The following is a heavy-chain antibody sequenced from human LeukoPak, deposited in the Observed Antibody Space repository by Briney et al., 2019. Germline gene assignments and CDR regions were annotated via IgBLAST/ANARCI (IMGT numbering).Heavy chain of an antibody. J-gene: IGHJ4*02. Sequence: SGPALVKPTQTLTLTCSFSGFSLSTSAVCVSWIRQPPGKALEWLARIDWDDDKYYSTSLKTRLTISKDTSKNQVVLTMTNMDPVDTATYYCARIELGSSSYYFDYWGQGTLVTVSS. V-gene: IGHV2-70*11. CDR2: IDWDDDK. D-gene: IGHD3-22*01. CDR3: ARIELGSSSYYFDY. CDR1: GFSLSTSAVC.